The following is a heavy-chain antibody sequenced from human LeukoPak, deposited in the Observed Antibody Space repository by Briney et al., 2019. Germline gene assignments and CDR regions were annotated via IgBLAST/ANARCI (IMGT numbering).Heavy chain of an antibody. D-gene: IGHD3/OR15-3a*01. CDR2: ISGGRT. J-gene: IGHJ4*02. CDR1: GFAFDDYG. V-gene: IGHV3-43*02. Sequence: PGGSLRLSCAASGFAFDDYGMHWVRQAPGKGLEWVSLISGGRTYYADSVKGRFTISRDNSKNSLYLQMNNLRTEDTAFYYCASEIRTGYWGQGTLVTVS. CDR3: ASEIRTGY.